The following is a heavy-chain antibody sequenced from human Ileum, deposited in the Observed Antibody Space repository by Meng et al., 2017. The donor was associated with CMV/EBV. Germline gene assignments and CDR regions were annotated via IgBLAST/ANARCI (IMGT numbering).Heavy chain of an antibody. CDR1: GFNFNDAW. D-gene: IGHD1-26*01. CDR3: AWDIANYLSK. V-gene: IGHV3-15*01. CDR2: IKSKGNGGST. Sequence: AQVLESGVGLVRPWGSLRVSGVGSGFNFNDAWMSWVRQAPRKGLEWIGRIKSKGNGGSTDYVASVKDRFIISRDDSKTTVYLQMNSLEIEDTAVYYCAWDIANYLSKWGQGALVTVSS. J-gene: IGHJ4*02.